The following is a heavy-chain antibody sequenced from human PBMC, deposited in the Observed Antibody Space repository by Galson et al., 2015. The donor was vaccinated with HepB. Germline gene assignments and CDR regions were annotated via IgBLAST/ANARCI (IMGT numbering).Heavy chain of an antibody. D-gene: IGHD3-3*01. J-gene: IGHJ6*03. Sequence: SLRLSCAASGFTVSGNYMTWVRQAPGKGLECVSVIYDGDTIDYADPVKGRFTISRDNSKNMLYLQMDSLRPDDTGVYYCARGGRSGYDVEADYYYMDVWGKGTTVTVS. CDR2: IYDGDTI. V-gene: IGHV3-53*01. CDR3: ARGGRSGYDVEADYYYMDV. CDR1: GFTVSGNY.